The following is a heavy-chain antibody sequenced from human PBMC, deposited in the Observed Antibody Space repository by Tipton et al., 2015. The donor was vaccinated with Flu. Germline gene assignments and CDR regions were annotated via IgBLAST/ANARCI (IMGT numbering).Heavy chain of an antibody. D-gene: IGHD3-10*01. CDR3: ARGSGSGTEMTFYV. J-gene: IGHJ4*02. V-gene: IGHV4-4*07. CDR2: MHAGGNT. CDR1: GGSMSSFY. Sequence: LRLSCTVSGGSMSSFYWSWIRKPAGKGLEWMGRMHAGGNTKYNPSLKSRVTMSVDTSKNQFSLRLTSVTAADTAVYYCARGSGSGTEMTFYVWGPGTVVTVSS.